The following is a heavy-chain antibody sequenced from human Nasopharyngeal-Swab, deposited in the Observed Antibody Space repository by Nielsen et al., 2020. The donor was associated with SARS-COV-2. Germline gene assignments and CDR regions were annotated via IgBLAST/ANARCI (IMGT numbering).Heavy chain of an antibody. D-gene: IGHD3-16*02. V-gene: IGHV3-7*01. CDR2: IKQDGSEK. Sequence: LQPPGKGLEWVANIKQDGSEKYYVDSVKGRFTISRDNAKNSLYLQMNSLRAEDTAVYYCARDKGLRDYVWGSYRSSYYYYYGMDVWGQGTTVTVSS. CDR3: ARDKGLRDYVWGSYRSSYYYYYGMDV. J-gene: IGHJ6*02.